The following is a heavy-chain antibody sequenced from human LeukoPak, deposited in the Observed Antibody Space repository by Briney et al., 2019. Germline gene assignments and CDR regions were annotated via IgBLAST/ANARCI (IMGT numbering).Heavy chain of an antibody. CDR3: ARDRFSYSSSWYDY. V-gene: IGHV3-48*03. D-gene: IGHD6-13*01. J-gene: IGHJ4*02. CDR2: ISSSGSNI. Sequence: GGSLRLSCAASGFTFSSYEMNWVRQAPGKGLEWVSYISSSGSNIYYADSVKGRFTISRDNAKNSLYLQMNSLRGEDTAVYYCARDRFSYSSSWYDYWGQGTLVTVSS. CDR1: GFTFSSYE.